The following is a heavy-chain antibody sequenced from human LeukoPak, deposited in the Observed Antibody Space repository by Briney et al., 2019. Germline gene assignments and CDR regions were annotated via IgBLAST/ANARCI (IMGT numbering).Heavy chain of an antibody. J-gene: IGHJ4*02. CDR2: IWYDGSNK. CDR3: ARGRGYSGYDSPDY. Sequence: GGSLRLSCAASGFTFSSYGMHWVRQAPGKGLEWVAAIWYDGSNKYYADSVKGRFTISRDNSKNTLYLQMNSLRAEDTAVYYCARGRGYSGYDSPDYWGQGTLVTVSS. D-gene: IGHD5-12*01. V-gene: IGHV3-33*01. CDR1: GFTFSSYG.